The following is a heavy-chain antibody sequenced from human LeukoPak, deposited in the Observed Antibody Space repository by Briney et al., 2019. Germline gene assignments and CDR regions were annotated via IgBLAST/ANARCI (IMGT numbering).Heavy chain of an antibody. V-gene: IGHV4-39*01. Sequence: PSETLSLTCTVSGGSVSNSSYYWGWIRQPPGKGLEWIGSIYYSGSTYYNPSLKSRVTISADTSKNQFSLKLSSVTAADTAVYYCATRSELYSYYYMDVWGKGTTVTISS. CDR2: IYYSGST. CDR3: ATRSELYSYYYMDV. J-gene: IGHJ6*03. CDR1: GGSVSNSSYY. D-gene: IGHD1-26*01.